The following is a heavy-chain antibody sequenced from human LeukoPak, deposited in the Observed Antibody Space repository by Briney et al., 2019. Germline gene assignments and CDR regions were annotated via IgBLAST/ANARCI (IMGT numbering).Heavy chain of an antibody. CDR1: GGSFSGYY. CDR2: IYYSGDT. Sequence: SETLSLTCAVYGGSFSGYYWSWIRQPPGKGLEWIGSIYYSGDTYYNPSLKSRVTISVDTSKNQFSQKLSSVTVADTAVYYCASPPVVVAAPWTLDVWGQGTVVTVSS. D-gene: IGHD2-15*01. CDR3: ASPPVVVAAPWTLDV. V-gene: IGHV4-34*01. J-gene: IGHJ3*01.